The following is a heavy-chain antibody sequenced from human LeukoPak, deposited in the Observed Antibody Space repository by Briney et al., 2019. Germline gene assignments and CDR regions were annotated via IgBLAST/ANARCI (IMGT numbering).Heavy chain of an antibody. CDR1: GGSFSGNY. D-gene: IGHD3-16*01. CDR2: INHSGST. CDR3: GGGPDAFDI. J-gene: IGHJ3*02. Sequence: SETLSLTCAVYGGSFSGNYWSWIRQPPGKGLEWIGEINHSGSTNYNPSLKSRVTISVDTSKNQFSLKLSSVTAADTAVYYCGGGPDAFDIWGQGTMVTVSS. V-gene: IGHV4-34*01.